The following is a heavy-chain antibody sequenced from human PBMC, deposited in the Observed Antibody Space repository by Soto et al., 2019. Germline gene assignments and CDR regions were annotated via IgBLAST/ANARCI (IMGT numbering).Heavy chain of an antibody. CDR2: IYLGGSA. Sequence: PSETLSLTCNVSGGSFSPNYWSWIRQPPGKGLEWVGYIYLGGSANYNPSLESRVTISPDKSKNQLSLRLTSVTAADTAVYYCTRGKWFPRGYGMDVWGRGTTVNVSS. CDR1: GGSFSPNY. J-gene: IGHJ6*02. V-gene: IGHV4-59*01. D-gene: IGHD3-22*01. CDR3: TRGKWFPRGYGMDV.